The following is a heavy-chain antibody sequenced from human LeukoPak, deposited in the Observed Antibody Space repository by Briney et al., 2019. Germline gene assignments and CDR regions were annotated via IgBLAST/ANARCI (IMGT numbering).Heavy chain of an antibody. J-gene: IGHJ4*02. D-gene: IGHD3-22*01. CDR1: GYTFTAYY. CDR2: FNPNSGGT. V-gene: IGHV1-2*02. CDR3: AREYYFDNSGYYGVGGY. Sequence: ASVKVSCKASGYTFTAYYIHWVRQAPGQGLGWMGWFNPNSGGTNYAQEFQGRVTMTRDTSISTAYMELSRLRSDDTAVYYCAREYYFDNSGYYGVGGYWGQGTLVTVSS.